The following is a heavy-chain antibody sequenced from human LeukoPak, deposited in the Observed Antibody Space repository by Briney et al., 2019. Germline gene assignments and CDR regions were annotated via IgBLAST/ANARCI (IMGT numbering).Heavy chain of an antibody. CDR2: IYYSGST. Sequence: SEILSLTCTVSGDSIGSSTYYGGWIRQPPGKGLEWIGSIYYSGSTYYSPSLKSRVTMSIDTSKNQFSLKLSSVTAADTAIYYCARTSATSDHWGQGALVTVSS. CDR3: ARTSATSDH. CDR1: GDSIGSSTYY. V-gene: IGHV4-39*01. J-gene: IGHJ4*02.